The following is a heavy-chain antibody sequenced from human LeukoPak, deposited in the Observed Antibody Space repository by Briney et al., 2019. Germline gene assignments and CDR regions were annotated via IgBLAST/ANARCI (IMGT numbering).Heavy chain of an antibody. CDR1: GFAFSDFS. Sequence: GGSLRLSCAASGFAFSDFSMVWVRQAPGKGLEWVSGLNWNGASTGYADSVKGRFTISRDNAKNTLYLQMNSLRAEDTAVYYCARGYYDILTGYYSGVGFDYWGQGTLVTVSS. CDR2: LNWNGAST. D-gene: IGHD3-9*01. CDR3: ARGYYDILTGYYSGVGFDY. J-gene: IGHJ4*02. V-gene: IGHV3-20*04.